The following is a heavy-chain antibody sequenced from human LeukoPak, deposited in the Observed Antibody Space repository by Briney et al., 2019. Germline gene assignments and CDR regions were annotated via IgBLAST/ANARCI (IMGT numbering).Heavy chain of an antibody. CDR3: AKESYGGNSGRYYFDY. Sequence: GGSLRLSCAASGFTFSSYAMSWVRQAPGKGLEWVSAISGSGGSTYYADSVKGRFIISRDNSKNTLYLQMNSLRAEDTAVYYCAKESYGGNSGRYYFDYWGQGTLVTVSS. D-gene: IGHD4-17*01. CDR1: GFTFSSYA. CDR2: ISGSGGST. V-gene: IGHV3-23*01. J-gene: IGHJ4*02.